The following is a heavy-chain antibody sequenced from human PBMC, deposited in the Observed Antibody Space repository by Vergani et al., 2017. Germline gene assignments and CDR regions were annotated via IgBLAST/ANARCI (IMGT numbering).Heavy chain of an antibody. D-gene: IGHD6-6*01. J-gene: IGHJ4*02. CDR3: ARSSGQLAVRPDFLDY. CDR1: GYIFTSYW. Sequence: EVQLVLSGAEVKTPGASLKISCKVSGYIFTSYWIGWVRQMPGKGLEWMGIIYPGDSDTRYSPSFQGQVTISADMSISTAYLQWSSLKASDTAMYYCARSSGQLAVRPDFLDYWGQGTLVTVSS. CDR2: IYPGDSDT. V-gene: IGHV5-51*01.